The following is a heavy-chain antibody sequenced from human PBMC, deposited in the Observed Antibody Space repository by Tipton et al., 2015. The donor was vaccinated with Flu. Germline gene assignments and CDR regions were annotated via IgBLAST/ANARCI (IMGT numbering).Heavy chain of an antibody. CDR1: GFPFSNYA. CDR3: AKLRGPDYGRYFFDY. V-gene: IGHV3-23*01. D-gene: IGHD4-17*01. J-gene: IGHJ4*02. Sequence: SLRLSCAASGFPFSNYAMGWVRQAPGKGLEWVSTINDDGVGTHYADSVKGRFTITRDNAGNTVHLQMWSLRAEDTAVYYCAKLRGPDYGRYFFDYWGQGTLVTVSS. CDR2: INDDGVGT.